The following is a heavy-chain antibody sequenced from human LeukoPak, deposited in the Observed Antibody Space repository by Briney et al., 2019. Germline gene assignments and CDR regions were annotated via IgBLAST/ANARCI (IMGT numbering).Heavy chain of an antibody. V-gene: IGHV3-21*04. J-gene: IGHJ3*02. CDR3: AKVLPYGSGSYYPAKDAFDI. Sequence: GGSLRLSCAASEFTFNNYHMNRVRQAPGKGLEWVSSISSSGTYIYNADSVKGRFTISRDNSKNTLYLQMNSLRAEDTAVYYCAKVLPYGSGSYYPAKDAFDIWGQGTMVTVSS. D-gene: IGHD3-10*01. CDR1: EFTFNNYH. CDR2: ISSSGTYI.